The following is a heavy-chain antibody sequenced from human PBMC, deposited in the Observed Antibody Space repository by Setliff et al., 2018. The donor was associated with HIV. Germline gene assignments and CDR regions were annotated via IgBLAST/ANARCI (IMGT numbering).Heavy chain of an antibody. J-gene: IGHJ3*01. Sequence: SETLSLTCPVSGGSISSGSYYWSWIRQPAGKGLEWIGRIYSSGSTNYNPSLKSRVSMSVDTAKNQFSLKVDSVTVADTAVYYCARPAGKGSYYGDDAFDLWGQGTMVTVSS. D-gene: IGHD1-26*01. CDR2: IYSSGST. V-gene: IGHV4-61*02. CDR1: GGSISSGSYY. CDR3: ARPAGKGSYYGDDAFDL.